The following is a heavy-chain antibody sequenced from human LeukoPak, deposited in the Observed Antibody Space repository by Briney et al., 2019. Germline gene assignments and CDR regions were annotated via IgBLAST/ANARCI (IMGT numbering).Heavy chain of an antibody. CDR2: ISSSSSTI. CDR3: ARDPGTGYYDSSGYSVSDY. D-gene: IGHD3-22*01. V-gene: IGHV3-48*01. J-gene: IGHJ4*02. Sequence: GGSLRLSCAVSGFTFSSYSMIWVRQAPGKGLEWVSYISSSSSTIYYADSVKGRFTISRDNAKNSLYLQMNSLRAEDTAVYYCARDPGTGYYDSSGYSVSDYWGQGTLVTVSS. CDR1: GFTFSSYS.